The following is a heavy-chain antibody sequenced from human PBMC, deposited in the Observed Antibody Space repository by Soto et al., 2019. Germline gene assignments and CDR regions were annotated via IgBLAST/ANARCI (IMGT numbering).Heavy chain of an antibody. CDR3: ARDPVWVRRFDP. CDR2: ISAYNGNT. V-gene: IGHV1-18*01. CDR1: GDGFACYG. J-gene: IGHJ5*02. Sequence: VASVKASCKESGDGFACYGLRWVRQAPGQGLEWMGWISAYNGNTNYAQKLQGRVTMTTDTSTSTAYMELRSLRSDDTAVYYCARDPVWVRRFDPWGQGPLVTVSS. D-gene: IGHD7-27*01.